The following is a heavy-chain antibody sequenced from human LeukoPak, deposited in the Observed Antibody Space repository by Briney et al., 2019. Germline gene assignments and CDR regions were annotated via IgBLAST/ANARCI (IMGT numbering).Heavy chain of an antibody. Sequence: SETLSLTCAVYGGSFSGYYWSWIRQPPEKGLEWIGEINHSGSTNYNPSLKSRVTISVDTSKNQFSLKLSSVTAADTAVYYCARASLGIYAYWGQGTLVTVSS. D-gene: IGHD7-27*01. CDR2: INHSGST. J-gene: IGHJ4*02. CDR3: ARASLGIYAY. V-gene: IGHV4-34*01. CDR1: GGSFSGYY.